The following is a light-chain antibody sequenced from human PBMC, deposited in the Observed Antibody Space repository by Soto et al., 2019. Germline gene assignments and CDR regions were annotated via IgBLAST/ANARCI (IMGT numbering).Light chain of an antibody. V-gene: IGKV1-39*01. J-gene: IGKJ4*01. CDR1: QGISKY. CDR2: AAS. Sequence: DIQMTQSPSSLSASVGDRVTITCRASQGISKYLNWYQQKPGKAPKLLIYAASSLQSGVPSRFICSGSGTDCTLTISILQPEDFATYYCQQTYTTPLTFGGGTKVEIK. CDR3: QQTYTTPLT.